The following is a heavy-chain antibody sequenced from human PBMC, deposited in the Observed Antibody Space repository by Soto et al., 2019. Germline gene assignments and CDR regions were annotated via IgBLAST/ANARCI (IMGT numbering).Heavy chain of an antibody. CDR3: ARVVSSGRPNWFDP. CDR1: GGSFSGYY. J-gene: IGHJ5*02. V-gene: IGHV4-34*01. CDR2: INQSGST. D-gene: IGHD6-19*01. Sequence: SETLSLTCAVYGGSFSGYYCTWIRQPPGKGLEWIGEINQSGSTNYNPSLKSRVTISVDMSKNQFSLKMSSVTAADTAVYYCARVVSSGRPNWFDPWGQGTLVTVSS.